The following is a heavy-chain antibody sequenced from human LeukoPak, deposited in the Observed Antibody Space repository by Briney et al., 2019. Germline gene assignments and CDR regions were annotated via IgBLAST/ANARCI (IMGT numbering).Heavy chain of an antibody. CDR2: ISSSGTT. V-gene: IGHV4-30-4*08. CDR3: ARGQYRTSFDF. J-gene: IGHJ4*02. Sequence: SETLSLTCNVSGGSISSGDYSWSWIRQTPGRGLEWIGYISSSGTTYYNPSLRSRITISENTSKNQFSLSVSSVTAADTAVYYCARGQYRTSFDFWGQGTLVTVSS. CDR1: GGSISSGDYS. D-gene: IGHD6-6*01.